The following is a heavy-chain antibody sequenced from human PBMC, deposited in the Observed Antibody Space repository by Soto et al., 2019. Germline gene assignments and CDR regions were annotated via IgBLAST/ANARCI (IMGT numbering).Heavy chain of an antibody. J-gene: IGHJ5*02. CDR1: GGSFSGYY. CDR3: ARWDWFDP. Sequence: QVQLQQWGAGLLKPSETLSLTCAVYGGSFSGYYWSWIRQPPGKGLEWIGEINHSGSTNYNPSLKSRVTISVDTSKNQFSLTLGSVTAADTAVYYCARWDWFDPWGQGTLVTVSS. CDR2: INHSGST. V-gene: IGHV4-34*01.